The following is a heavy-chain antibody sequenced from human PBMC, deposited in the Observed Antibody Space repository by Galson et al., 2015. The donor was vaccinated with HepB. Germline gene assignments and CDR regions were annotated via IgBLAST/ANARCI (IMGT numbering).Heavy chain of an antibody. V-gene: IGHV1-24*01. J-gene: IGHJ5*02. CDR3: VSVLGGPRLFDP. CDR1: GHTLSDLP. CDR2: FDPAHGEK. Sequence: SVKVSCKVDGHTLSDLPIHWVRQTPGKGLEWMGGFDPAHGEKLYAQKFQGIFIMTDDTSTNTAYMDLSGLRSEDAAVYFCVSVLGGPRLFDPWGQGTLVTVSS. D-gene: IGHD3-16*01.